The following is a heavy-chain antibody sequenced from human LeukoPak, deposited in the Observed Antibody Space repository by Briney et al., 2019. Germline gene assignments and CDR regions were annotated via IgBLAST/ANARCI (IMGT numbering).Heavy chain of an antibody. CDR1: GYTFTSYG. CDR2: ISAYNGNT. CDR3: AVGWDTAAGTPSDY. Sequence: GASVKASCKASGYTFTSYGISWVRQAPGQGLEWMGWISAYNGNTNYAQKLQGRVTMTTDTSTSTAYMELRSLRSDDTAVYYCAVGWDTAAGTPSDYWGQGTLVTVSS. D-gene: IGHD6-13*01. V-gene: IGHV1-18*01. J-gene: IGHJ4*02.